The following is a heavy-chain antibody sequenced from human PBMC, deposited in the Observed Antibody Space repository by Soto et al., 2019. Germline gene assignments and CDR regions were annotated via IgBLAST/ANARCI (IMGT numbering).Heavy chain of an antibody. CDR1: GCTFSSYA. Sequence: AVKVSCKASGCTFSSYAISWVRQAPGQERECMGGIIPIFGTANYAQKFQGRVTITAXXXXTXXXMXLXXLRSAGTAVYYCSSGPRPISFWAQGTTVTVSS. CDR2: IIPIFGTA. CDR3: SSGPRPISF. D-gene: IGHD3-3*01. V-gene: IGHV1-69*13. J-gene: IGHJ6*02.